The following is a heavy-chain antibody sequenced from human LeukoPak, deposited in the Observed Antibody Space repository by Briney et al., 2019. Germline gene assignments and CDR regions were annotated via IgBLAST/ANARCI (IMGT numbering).Heavy chain of an antibody. D-gene: IGHD3-22*01. CDR3: ARVGSSGSLGLYDY. CDR2: ISWNSGSI. Sequence: SLRLSCAASGFTFDDYAMHWVRQAPGKSLEWVSGISWNSGSIGYADSVKGRFTISRDNAKNSLYLQMNSLRAEDTALYYCARVGSSGSLGLYDYWGQGTLVTVSS. V-gene: IGHV3-9*01. J-gene: IGHJ4*02. CDR1: GFTFDDYA.